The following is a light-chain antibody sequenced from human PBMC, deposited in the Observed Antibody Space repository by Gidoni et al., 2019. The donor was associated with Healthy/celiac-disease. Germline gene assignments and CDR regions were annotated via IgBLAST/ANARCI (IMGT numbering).Light chain of an antibody. J-gene: IGLJ1*01. CDR3: SSYTSSSLYV. CDR2: DVS. CDR1: SSDIGGYHY. V-gene: IGLV2-14*01. Sequence: QSALTQPASVSGSPGQSITISCTGTSSDIGGYHYVSWYQQHPGKAPNLMIYDVSNRPSGVSDRFSGSKSGNTASLTISGLQAEDEADYYCSSYTSSSLYVFGTGTTVTVL.